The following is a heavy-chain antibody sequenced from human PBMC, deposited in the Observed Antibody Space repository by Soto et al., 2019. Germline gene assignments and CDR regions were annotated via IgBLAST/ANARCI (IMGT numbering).Heavy chain of an antibody. CDR3: ARDKGVVVPAAPYYFDY. D-gene: IGHD2-2*01. V-gene: IGHV3-11*06. CDR2: ISSSSSYT. CDR1: GGTFSDYY. Sequence: QVQLVQSGAEVKKPGSSVKVSCKASGGTFSDYYMSWIRQAPGKGLEWVSYISSSSSYTNYADSVKGRFTISRDNAKNSLYLQMNSLRAEDTAVYYCARDKGVVVPAAPYYFDYWGQGTLVTVSS. J-gene: IGHJ4*02.